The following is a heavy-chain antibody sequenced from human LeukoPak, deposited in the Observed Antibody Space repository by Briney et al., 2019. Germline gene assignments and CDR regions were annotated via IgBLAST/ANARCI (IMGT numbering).Heavy chain of an antibody. J-gene: IGHJ4*02. CDR3: ARGDLGSPRLGDY. Sequence: GGSLRLSCAASGFTFSSYWMSWVRQAPGKGLEWVANIKQDGSEKYYVDSVKGRFTISRDNAKNSLYLQMNSLRAEDTAVYYCARGDLGSPRLGDYWGQGTLVTVSS. V-gene: IGHV3-7*01. CDR2: IKQDGSEK. D-gene: IGHD6-13*01. CDR1: GFTFSSYW.